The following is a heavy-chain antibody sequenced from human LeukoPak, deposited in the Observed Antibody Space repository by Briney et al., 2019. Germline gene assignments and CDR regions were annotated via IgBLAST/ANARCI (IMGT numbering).Heavy chain of an antibody. CDR2: IYPGDSDT. V-gene: IGHV5-51*01. D-gene: IGHD5-24*01. CDR1: GYTFTNYW. CDR3: ARRRDVYNLVDY. J-gene: IGHJ4*02. Sequence: GESLNIACNGSGYTFTNYWIGWVRQMPGKGLGWMGVIYPGDSDTTYSPSFQGQVTISADKSISTAYLRWNSLKASDTAMYYCARRRDVYNLVDYWGQGTLVTVSS.